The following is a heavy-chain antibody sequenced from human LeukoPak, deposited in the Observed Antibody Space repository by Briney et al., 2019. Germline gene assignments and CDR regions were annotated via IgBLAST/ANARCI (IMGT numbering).Heavy chain of an antibody. J-gene: IGHJ4*02. Sequence: GGSLRLSCSASGFTFSSYAMHWVRQAPGKGLDYISGITNNGGTSYHADSVKGRFTISRDHSKNTLYLQMSSLRAEDTAVYYCVKVSSTVGATYFDYWGQGTLVTVSP. CDR2: ITNNGGTS. V-gene: IGHV3-64D*06. CDR1: GFTFSSYA. CDR3: VKVSSTVGATYFDY. D-gene: IGHD1-26*01.